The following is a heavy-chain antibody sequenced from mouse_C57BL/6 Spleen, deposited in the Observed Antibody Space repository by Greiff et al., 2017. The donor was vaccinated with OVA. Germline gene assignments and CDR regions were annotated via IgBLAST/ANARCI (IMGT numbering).Heavy chain of an antibody. Sequence: QVQLQQSGAELVKPGASVKLSCKASGYTFTSYWMHWVKQRPGQGLEWIGMIHPNSGSTNYNEKFKSKATLTVDKSSSTAYMQLSSLTSEDSAVYYCARWATGRFDYWGQGTTLTVSS. D-gene: IGHD4-1*02. V-gene: IGHV1-64*01. J-gene: IGHJ2*01. CDR2: IHPNSGST. CDR3: ARWATGRFDY. CDR1: GYTFTSYW.